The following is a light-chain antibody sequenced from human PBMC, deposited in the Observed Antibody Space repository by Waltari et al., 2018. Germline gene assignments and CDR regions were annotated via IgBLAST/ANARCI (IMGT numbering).Light chain of an antibody. Sequence: QSVVTQPPSASETPGQRVTISCSGSGSNVGRNYVTWYQQVHGTAPKVVIYRNERRPSGVPDRFAGYKSGTSASRAISGLRSEDEADYYCAVWDDSVSGWVFGGGTKLTVL. CDR3: AVWDDSVSGWV. J-gene: IGLJ3*02. V-gene: IGLV1-47*01. CDR1: GSNVGRNY. CDR2: RNE.